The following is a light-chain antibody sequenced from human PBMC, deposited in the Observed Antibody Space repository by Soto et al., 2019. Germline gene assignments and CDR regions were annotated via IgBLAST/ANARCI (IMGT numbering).Light chain of an antibody. CDR1: SSGIGGYNF. CDR2: DVS. J-gene: IGLJ2*01. CDR3: GSYAGINNLI. V-gene: IGLV2-8*01. Sequence: QSVLTQPPSASGSPGQSVTISCTGTSSGIGGYNFVSWYQHHPGKAPKLMIYDVSKRPSGVPDRFSGSKSGNTASLTVSGLQAEDEADYYCGSYAGINNLIFGGGTKLTVL.